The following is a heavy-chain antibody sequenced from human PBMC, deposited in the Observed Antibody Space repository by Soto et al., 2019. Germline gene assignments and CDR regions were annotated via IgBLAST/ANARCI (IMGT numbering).Heavy chain of an antibody. J-gene: IGHJ5*02. CDR2: IDPSGYT. CDR1: GGSFSGYY. Sequence: QVQLQQWGAGLLKPSETLSLTCAVYGGSFSGYYWNWIRQPPGKGLEWIGEIDPSGYTNYNPSLKSRVTISGDTPNNQFSMRLTSVTAEAPAFYYCARLRDWSDPLGQVTLVTVA. D-gene: IGHD5-12*01. CDR3: ARLRDWSDP. V-gene: IGHV4-34*01.